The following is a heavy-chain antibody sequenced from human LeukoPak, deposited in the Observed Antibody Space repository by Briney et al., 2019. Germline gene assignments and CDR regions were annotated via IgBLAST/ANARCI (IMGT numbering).Heavy chain of an antibody. CDR2: IYYSGST. D-gene: IGHD3-10*01. CDR3: ARDSALGL. Sequence: LHWIGYIYYSGSTNYNPSLKSRVTISVDTSKNQFSLKLSSVTAADTAVYYCARDSALGLWGQGTLVTVSS. J-gene: IGHJ5*02. V-gene: IGHV4-59*01.